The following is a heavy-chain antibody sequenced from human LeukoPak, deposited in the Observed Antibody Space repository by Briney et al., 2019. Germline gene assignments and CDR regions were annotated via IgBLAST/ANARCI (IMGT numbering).Heavy chain of an antibody. Sequence: GGSLRLSCAASGFTFSSYSMNWVRQAPGKGLEWVSSISSSSRYIYYADSVKGRFTISRDNAKNSLYLRMNSLRAEDTAVYYCARGGSDILTQHDYWGQGTLVTVSS. V-gene: IGHV3-21*01. J-gene: IGHJ4*02. CDR3: ARGGSDILTQHDY. D-gene: IGHD3-9*01. CDR2: ISSSSRYI. CDR1: GFTFSSYS.